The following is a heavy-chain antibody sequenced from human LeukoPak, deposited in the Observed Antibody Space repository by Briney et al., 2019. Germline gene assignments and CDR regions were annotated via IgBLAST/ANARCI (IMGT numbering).Heavy chain of an antibody. CDR1: GFTFSSYS. CDR2: ISSSSSYI. CDR3: ARAYDSSGYLPGYYFDY. J-gene: IGHJ4*02. D-gene: IGHD3-22*01. Sequence: GGSLRLSCAASGFTFSSYSMMWVRQAPGKGLVWVSSISSSSSYIYYADSVKGRFTISRDNAKNSLYLQMNSLRAEDTAVYYCARAYDSSGYLPGYYFDYWGQGTLVTVSS. V-gene: IGHV3-21*01.